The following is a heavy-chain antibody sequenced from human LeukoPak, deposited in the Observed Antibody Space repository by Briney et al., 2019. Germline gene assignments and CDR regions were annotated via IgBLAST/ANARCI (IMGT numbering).Heavy chain of an antibody. CDR3: AREADDYVWGSYRPPFDY. CDR1: GFTFSSYS. CDR2: ISSSSSYI. D-gene: IGHD3-16*02. Sequence: GGSLRLSCAPSGFTFSSYSMNWVRQAPGKGLEWVSSISSSSSYIYYADSVKGRFTISRDNAKNSLYLQMNSPRAEDTAVYYCAREADDYVWGSYRPPFDYWGQGTLVTVSS. J-gene: IGHJ4*02. V-gene: IGHV3-21*01.